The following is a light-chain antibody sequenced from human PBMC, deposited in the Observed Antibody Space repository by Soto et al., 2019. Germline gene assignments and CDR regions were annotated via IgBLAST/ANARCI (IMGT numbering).Light chain of an antibody. CDR1: TGAVTSGNY. Sequence: QAVVTQEPSLTVSPGGTVTLTCGSSTGAVTSGNYPYWFQKKPGQAPRTLIYDTTNKQSWTPARFSGSLLGGKAALTLARAQTDDEADYYCLLSYSGTNWVFGGGTKLTVL. CDR3: LLSYSGTNWV. CDR2: DTT. V-gene: IGLV7-46*01. J-gene: IGLJ3*02.